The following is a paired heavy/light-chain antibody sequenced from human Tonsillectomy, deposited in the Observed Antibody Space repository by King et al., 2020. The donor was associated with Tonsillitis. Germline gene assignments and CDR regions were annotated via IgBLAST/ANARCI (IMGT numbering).Heavy chain of an antibody. CDR2: TIPIFGTA. D-gene: IGHD4-17*01. CDR1: GDTFRGYA. J-gene: IGHJ4*02. Sequence: QVQLVQSGAEVKKPGSSVKVSCKASGDTFRGYAVSWVRQAPGQGLEWIGGTIPIFGTANYAQKFQGRVTITADETASTVYLDLISLTSEDTAMYYCARESGPGATVVTPAFDYWGQGTLVTVSS. V-gene: IGHV1-69*01. CDR3: ARESGPGATVVTPAFDY.
Light chain of an antibody. CDR2: RNN. CDR3: AAWDDSLSAWV. V-gene: IGLV1-47*01. J-gene: IGLJ3*02. CDR1: SSNIGSNY. Sequence: QSVLTQPPSASGTPGQRVTISCSGSSSNIGSNYVYWYQQVPGTAPKLLIYRNNQRPSGVPDRFSGSKSGTSASLAISGPRSEDETDYYCAAWDDSLSAWVFGGGTKLTVL.